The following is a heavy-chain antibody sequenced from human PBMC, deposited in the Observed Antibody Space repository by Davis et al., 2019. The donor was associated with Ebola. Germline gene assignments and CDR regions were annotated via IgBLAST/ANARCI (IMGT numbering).Heavy chain of an antibody. V-gene: IGHV1-2*02. J-gene: IGHJ4*02. CDR2: INPNSGGT. D-gene: IGHD3-3*01. Sequence: ASVKVSCKASGYTFTGYYMHWVRQAPGQGLEWMGWINPNSGGTNYAQKFQGRVTMTRDTSISTAYMELSRLRSDDTAVYYCARIYTIFGVVTLSLGYWGQGTLVTVSS. CDR1: GYTFTGYY. CDR3: ARIYTIFGVVTLSLGY.